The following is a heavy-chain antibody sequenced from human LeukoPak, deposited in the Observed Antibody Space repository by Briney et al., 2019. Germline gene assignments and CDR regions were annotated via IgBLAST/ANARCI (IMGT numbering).Heavy chain of an antibody. J-gene: IGHJ4*02. Sequence: SETLSLTCTVSGGSISGGGYYWSWIRQHPGKGLEWIGYIYYSGSTYYNPSLKSRVTMSVDTSKNQFSLKLSSVTAADTAVYYCARELHYDSSGYYAQFDYWGQGTLVTVSS. CDR3: ARELHYDSSGYYAQFDY. D-gene: IGHD3-22*01. CDR1: GGSISGGGYY. CDR2: IYYSGST. V-gene: IGHV4-31*03.